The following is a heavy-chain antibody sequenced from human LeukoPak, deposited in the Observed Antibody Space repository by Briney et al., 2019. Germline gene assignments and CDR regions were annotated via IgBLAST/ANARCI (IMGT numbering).Heavy chain of an antibody. CDR1: GGSISSYY. CDR3: ARDVRYYDILTGYYNWFDP. V-gene: IGHV4-4*07. CDR2: IYTSGST. J-gene: IGHJ5*02. Sequence: SETLSLTCTVSGGSISSYYGSWIRQPAGKGLEWIGRIYTSGSTNYNPSLKSRVTMSVDTSKNQFSLKLSSVTAADTAVYYCARDVRYYDILTGYYNWFDPWGQGTLVTVSS. D-gene: IGHD3-9*01.